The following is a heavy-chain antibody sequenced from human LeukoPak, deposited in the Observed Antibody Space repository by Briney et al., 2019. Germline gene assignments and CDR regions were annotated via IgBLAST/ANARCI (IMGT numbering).Heavy chain of an antibody. Sequence: PSETLSLTCTVSGGSISSSSYYWGWIRQPPGKGLEWIGYIYYSGNTNYNPSLKSRVTMSVDTSKNQFSLKLTSVTAADTALYYCARTRKTYYDASGYNSAFDYWGQGILVTVSS. D-gene: IGHD3-22*01. CDR3: ARTRKTYYDASGYNSAFDY. CDR2: IYYSGNT. V-gene: IGHV4-61*05. J-gene: IGHJ4*02. CDR1: GGSISSSSYY.